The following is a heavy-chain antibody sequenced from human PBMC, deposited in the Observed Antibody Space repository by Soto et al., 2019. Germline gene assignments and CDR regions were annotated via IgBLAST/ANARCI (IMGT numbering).Heavy chain of an antibody. CDR3: ARDRLPYYYYYGMDV. V-gene: IGHV3-33*01. CDR2: IWYDGSNK. CDR1: GFTFSSYG. J-gene: IGHJ6*02. Sequence: GSLRLSCAASGFTFSSYGMHWVRQAPGKGLEWVAVIWYDGSNKYYADSVKGRFTISRDNSKNTLYLQMNSLRAEDTAVYYCARDRLPYYYYYGMDVWGQGTTVTVSS.